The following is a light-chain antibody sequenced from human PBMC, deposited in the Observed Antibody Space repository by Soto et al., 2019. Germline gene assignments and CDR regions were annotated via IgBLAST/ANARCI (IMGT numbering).Light chain of an antibody. CDR1: QSVSSNS. CDR2: GAS. V-gene: IGKV3-20*01. CDR3: QQYGSSPFT. Sequence: EIVLTQSPGTLSLSPGEGDTLSCRASQSVSSNSLAWYQQKPGQAPRRLIYGASTRATGIPDRFSGSGSGTDFTLTINRLEPEDFAVYYCQQYGSSPFTFGGGTKVEIK. J-gene: IGKJ4*01.